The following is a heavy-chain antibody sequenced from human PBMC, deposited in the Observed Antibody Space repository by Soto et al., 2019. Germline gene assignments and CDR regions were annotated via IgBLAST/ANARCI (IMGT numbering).Heavy chain of an antibody. CDR2: IIPILGIA. CDR3: ATRVLRYFDWSYGLFDY. V-gene: IGHV1-69*02. Sequence: GASVKVSCKASGGTFSSCTMSWVRQAPGQGLEWMGRIIPILGIANYAQKFQGRVTMTEDTSTDTAYMELSSLRSEDTAVYYCATRVLRYFDWSYGLFDYWGQGTLVTVSS. CDR1: GGTFSSCT. J-gene: IGHJ4*02. D-gene: IGHD3-9*01.